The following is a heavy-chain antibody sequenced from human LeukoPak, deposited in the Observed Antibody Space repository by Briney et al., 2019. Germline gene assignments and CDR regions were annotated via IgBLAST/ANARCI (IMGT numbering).Heavy chain of an antibody. D-gene: IGHD3-10*01. V-gene: IGHV4-34*01. CDR1: GVSFSGYY. CDR2: INHSGST. CDR3: ARRLGEIWFGRSYYMDV. J-gene: IGHJ6*03. Sequence: KPSETLSLTCAVYGVSFSGYYWSWIRQPPGKGLEWVGEINHSGSTNYNPSLKSRVNISVEMSKNQFSLKLSSVTAADTAVYYCARRLGEIWFGRSYYMDVWGKGTTVTISS.